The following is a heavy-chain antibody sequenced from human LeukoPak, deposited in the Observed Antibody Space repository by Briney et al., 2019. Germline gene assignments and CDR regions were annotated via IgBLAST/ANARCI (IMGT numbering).Heavy chain of an antibody. CDR3: ARDLKDIVVVPAVPVAGY. CDR1: GYSISSGYY. D-gene: IGHD2-2*01. J-gene: IGHJ4*02. CDR2: IYHSGST. Sequence: SETLSLTCTVSGYSISSGYYWGWIRQPPGKGLEWIGSIYHSGSTYYNPSLKSRVTISVDTSKNQFSLKLSSVTAADTAVYYCARDLKDIVVVPAVPVAGYWGQGTLVTVSS. V-gene: IGHV4-38-2*02.